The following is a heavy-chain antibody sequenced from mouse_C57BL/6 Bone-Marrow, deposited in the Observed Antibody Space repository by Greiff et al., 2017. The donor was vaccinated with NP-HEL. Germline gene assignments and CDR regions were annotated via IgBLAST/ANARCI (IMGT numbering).Heavy chain of an antibody. CDR1: GYTFTSYW. CDR3: ASSLYYGSRYFDY. Sequence: VQRVESGAELVKPGASVKMSCKASGYTFTSYWITWVKQRPGQGLEWIGDIYPGSGSTNYNEKFKSKATLTVDTSSSTAYMQLSSLTSEDSAVYYCASSLYYGSRYFDYWGQGTTLTVSS. D-gene: IGHD1-1*01. CDR2: IYPGSGST. J-gene: IGHJ2*01. V-gene: IGHV1-55*01.